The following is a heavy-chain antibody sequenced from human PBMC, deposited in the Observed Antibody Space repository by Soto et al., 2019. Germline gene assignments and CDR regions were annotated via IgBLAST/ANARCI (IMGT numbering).Heavy chain of an antibody. V-gene: IGHV1-69*02. Sequence: QVQLVQSGAEVKKPGSSVKVSCKPSGNTLNTDTITWLRQAPGQGLEWIGRIIPVIGVGTYAQKFQDRVTITADKSTTTVYMEVTSLTSEDTATYYCAIGRTGSNGYYWAWGQGTQVTVS. CDR3: AIGRTGSNGYYWA. CDR2: IIPVIGVG. J-gene: IGHJ5*02. D-gene: IGHD3-22*01. CDR1: GNTLNTDT.